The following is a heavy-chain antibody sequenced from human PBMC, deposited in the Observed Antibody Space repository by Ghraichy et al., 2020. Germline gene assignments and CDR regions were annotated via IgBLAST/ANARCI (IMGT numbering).Heavy chain of an antibody. J-gene: IGHJ4*02. V-gene: IGHV3-74*01. CDR1: GLTLSSIW. D-gene: IGHD5-12*01. CDR2: IESDGSTT. Sequence: LSLTCAASGLTLSSIWMHWVRQAPGKGPEWVSHIESDGSTTTYADSVKGRFTISRDDAKNTLYLQMNSLRAEDTAVYYCASLVATHPFDYWGQGTLVTVSS. CDR3: ASLVATHPFDY.